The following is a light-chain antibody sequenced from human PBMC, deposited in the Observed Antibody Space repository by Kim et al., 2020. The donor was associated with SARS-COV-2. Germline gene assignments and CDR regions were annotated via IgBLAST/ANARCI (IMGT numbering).Light chain of an antibody. V-gene: IGLV4-69*01. CDR3: QTWDTGIQI. CDR1: SRHSSYA. J-gene: IGLJ2*01. Sequence: ASVRLPCTLSSRHSSYAIAWHQQQPEKGPRHLLRVTSDGNLIKGDGIPDRFSGSRSGAERYLTISSLQSEDEADYYCQTWDTGIQIFGGGTQLTVL. CDR2: VTSDGNL.